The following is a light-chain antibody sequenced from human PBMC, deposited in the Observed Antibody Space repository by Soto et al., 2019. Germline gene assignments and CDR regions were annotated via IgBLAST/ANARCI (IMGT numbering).Light chain of an antibody. V-gene: IGLV2-14*01. J-gene: IGLJ2*01. CDR2: DVS. CDR1: SSDVGGYNY. CDR3: SSYTSSSTVV. Sequence: QAASVSGSPGQSITISCTGTSSDVGGYNYVSWYQQHPGKAPKLMFYDVSNRPSGVSNRFSGSKSGNTASLTISGLQAEDEADYYCSSYTSSSTVVFGGGTKLTVL.